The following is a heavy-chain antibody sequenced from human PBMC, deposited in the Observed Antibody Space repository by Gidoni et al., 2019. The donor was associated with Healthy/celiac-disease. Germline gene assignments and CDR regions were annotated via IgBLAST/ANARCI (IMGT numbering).Heavy chain of an antibody. V-gene: IGHV5-51*01. CDR2: IYPGDSDT. D-gene: IGHD1-26*01. CDR3: ARRARLYVGGSFSPLFDY. CDR1: GYSFTSYW. J-gene: IGHJ4*02. Sequence: EVQLVQSGAEVQKPGESLKISCKGSGYSFTSYWIGWVRQMPGKGLEWMGIIYPGDSDTRYSPSFQGQVTISADKSISTAYLQWSSLKASDTAMYYCARRARLYVGGSFSPLFDYWGQGTLVTVSS.